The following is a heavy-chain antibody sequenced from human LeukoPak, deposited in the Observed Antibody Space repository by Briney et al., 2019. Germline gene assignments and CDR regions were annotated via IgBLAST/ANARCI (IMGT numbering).Heavy chain of an antibody. CDR3: AKGNEAAAGTGCDF. D-gene: IGHD6-13*01. V-gene: IGHV3-30*18. CDR1: GFTFRSYG. CDR2: ISYDGSNK. J-gene: IGHJ4*02. Sequence: PGGSLRLSCAASGFTFRSYGMHWVRQAPGKGLEWVAVISYDGSNKDHADSVKGRFTIPRDYSKDTLYLQMNSLRAEDTAVYYCAKGNEAAAGTGCDFWGQGTLVTVSS.